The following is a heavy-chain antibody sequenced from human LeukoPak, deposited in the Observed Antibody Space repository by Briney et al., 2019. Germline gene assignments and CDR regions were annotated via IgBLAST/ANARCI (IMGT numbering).Heavy chain of an antibody. V-gene: IGHV4-31*09. J-gene: IGHJ4*02. CDR3: AKSGDYLWDY. D-gene: IGHD3-16*01. CDR2: IYYSGST. Sequence: KPSQTLSLTCTVSGGSISSGGYYWSWIRQHPGKGLEWIGYIYYSGSTYYSPSLRSRVTMSIDKSNNQFSLNLNSVTAADTAVYYCAKSGDYLWDYWGQGTMVTVSS. CDR1: GGSISSGGYY.